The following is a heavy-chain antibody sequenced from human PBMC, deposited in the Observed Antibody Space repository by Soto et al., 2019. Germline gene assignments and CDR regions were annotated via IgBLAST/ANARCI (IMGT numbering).Heavy chain of an antibody. CDR3: ASDAAEGGMDV. Sequence: QVQLVESGGGVVQPGRSLRLSCAASGFTFSSYGMHWVRQAPGKGLEWVAVIWYDGSNKYYADSVKGRFTISRDNSKNTLYLQMNSLRAEDTAVYYCASDAAEGGMDVWGQGTTVTVSS. CDR2: IWYDGSNK. V-gene: IGHV3-33*01. D-gene: IGHD6-25*01. J-gene: IGHJ6*02. CDR1: GFTFSSYG.